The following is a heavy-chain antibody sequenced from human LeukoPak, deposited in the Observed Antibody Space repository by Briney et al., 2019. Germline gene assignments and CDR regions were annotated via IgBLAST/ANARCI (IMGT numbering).Heavy chain of an antibody. CDR2: IYHSGST. V-gene: IGHV4-38-2*01. D-gene: IGHD3-22*01. CDR3: ARGDYYDSSVGY. J-gene: IGHJ4*02. Sequence: SETLSLTCAVYGGSFSGYYWGWIRQPPGKGLEWIGSIYHSGSTYYNPSLKSRVTISVDTSKNQFSLKLSSVTAADTAVYYCARGDYYDSSVGYWGQGTLVTVSS. CDR1: GGSFSGYY.